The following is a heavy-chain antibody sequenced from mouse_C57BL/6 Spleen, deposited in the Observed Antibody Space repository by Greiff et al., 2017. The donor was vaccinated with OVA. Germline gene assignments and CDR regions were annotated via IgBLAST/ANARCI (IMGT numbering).Heavy chain of an antibody. Sequence: VQRVESDAELVKPGASVKISCKVSGYTFPDHTIPWMKQRPEQGLEWIGYIYPRDGSTKYNEKFKGKATLTADKSSSTAYMQLNSLTSEDSAVYFCARGDGYYLGDFDYWGQGTTLTVSS. CDR3: ARGDGYYLGDFDY. D-gene: IGHD2-3*01. J-gene: IGHJ2*01. CDR2: IYPRDGST. CDR1: GYTFPDHT. V-gene: IGHV1-78*01.